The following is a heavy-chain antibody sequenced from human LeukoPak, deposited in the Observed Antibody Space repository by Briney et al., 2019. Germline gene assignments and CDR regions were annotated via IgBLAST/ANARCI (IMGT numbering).Heavy chain of an antibody. CDR2: IYYSGST. D-gene: IGHD4-17*01. Sequence: ESSETLSLTCTVSGGSISSSSYYWGWIRQPPGKGLEWIGSIYYSGSTYYNPSLKSRVTISVDTSKNQFSLKLSSVTAADTAVYYCARSYGDLVGMDVWGQGTTVTVSS. CDR1: GGSISSSSYY. V-gene: IGHV4-39*01. CDR3: ARSYGDLVGMDV. J-gene: IGHJ6*02.